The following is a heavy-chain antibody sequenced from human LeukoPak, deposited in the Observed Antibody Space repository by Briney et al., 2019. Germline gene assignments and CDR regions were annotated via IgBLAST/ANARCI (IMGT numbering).Heavy chain of an antibody. V-gene: IGHV3-64*04. Sequence: GSLRLSCAASGFTFSTFAMQWVRQAPEKGLEYVSGINTDGGTTYYANSVKGRITISRDNAKNSLYLQMNSLRAEDTAVYYCARAGIAAAGDFWGQGTPVTVSS. J-gene: IGHJ4*02. CDR1: GFTFSTFA. CDR3: ARAGIAAAGDF. CDR2: INTDGGTT. D-gene: IGHD6-13*01.